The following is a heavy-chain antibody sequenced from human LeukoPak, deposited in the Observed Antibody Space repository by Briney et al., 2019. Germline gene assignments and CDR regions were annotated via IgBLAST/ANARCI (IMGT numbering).Heavy chain of an antibody. V-gene: IGHV3-23*01. CDR3: AKEGTRDIAARRNLKYYFDY. CDR2: ISGSGGSA. J-gene: IGHJ4*02. D-gene: IGHD6-6*01. Sequence: GGSLRLSCAASGFTFSSYAMSWVRQAPGKGLEWVSAISGSGGSAYYADSVKGRFTISRDNSKNTLYLQMNSLRAEDTAVYYCAKEGTRDIAARRNLKYYFDYWGQGTLVTVSS. CDR1: GFTFSSYA.